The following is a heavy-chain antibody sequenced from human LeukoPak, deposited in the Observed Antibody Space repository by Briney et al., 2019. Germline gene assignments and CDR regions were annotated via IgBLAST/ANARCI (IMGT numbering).Heavy chain of an antibody. CDR3: AKARVLRYFDWFFDY. D-gene: IGHD3-9*01. Sequence: GGSLRLSCAASEFTFSAYWMHWVRQVPGKGLVWVSRINGDGSSTNYADSVKGRFTISRDNSKNTLYLQMNSLRAEDTAVYYCAKARVLRYFDWFFDYWGQGTLVTVSS. J-gene: IGHJ4*02. CDR1: EFTFSAYW. CDR2: INGDGSST. V-gene: IGHV3-74*01.